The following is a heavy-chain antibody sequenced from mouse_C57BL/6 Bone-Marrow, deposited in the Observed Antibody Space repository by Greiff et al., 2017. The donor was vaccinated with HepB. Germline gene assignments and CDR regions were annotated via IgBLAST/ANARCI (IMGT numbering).Heavy chain of an antibody. D-gene: IGHD1-1*01. CDR1: GFTFSDYG. V-gene: IGHV5-17*01. CDR3: ARNYGSDY. J-gene: IGHJ2*01. Sequence: DVHLVESGGGLVKPGGSLKLSCAASGFTFSDYGMHWVRQAPEKGLGWVAYISSGSSTIYYADTVKGRFTISRDNAKNTLFLQMTSLRSEDTAMYYCARNYGSDYWGQGTTLTVSS. CDR2: ISSGSSTI.